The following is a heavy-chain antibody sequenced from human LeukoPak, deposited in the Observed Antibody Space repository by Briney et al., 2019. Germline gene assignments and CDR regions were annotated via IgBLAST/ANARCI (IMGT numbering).Heavy chain of an antibody. Sequence: PGGSLRLSCATSGFTFSSYAMNWVRQAPGKGLECVSFISTSGDFTYYAASVKGRFTISRDNSKNTLYLQMNSLRAEDTAVYYCARAPMTTVTRPPFDYWGQGTLVTVSS. J-gene: IGHJ4*02. CDR1: GFTFSSYA. V-gene: IGHV3-23*01. CDR2: ISTSGDFT. D-gene: IGHD4-17*01. CDR3: ARAPMTTVTRPPFDY.